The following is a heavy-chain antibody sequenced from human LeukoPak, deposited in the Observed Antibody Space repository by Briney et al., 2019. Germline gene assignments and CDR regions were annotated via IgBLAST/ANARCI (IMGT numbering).Heavy chain of an antibody. J-gene: IGHJ4*02. D-gene: IGHD2-2*01. Sequence: GRSLRLSCAASGFTFSNYGMHWVRQAPGKGLEWVAFISYDGSNTYYSHSVKGRFTISRDNSKNTLYLRMNSLKPEDTAVYYCAKDAVVVPALGYFDYWGQGTLVTVSS. CDR3: AKDAVVVPALGYFDY. CDR2: ISYDGSNT. CDR1: GFTFSNYG. V-gene: IGHV3-30*18.